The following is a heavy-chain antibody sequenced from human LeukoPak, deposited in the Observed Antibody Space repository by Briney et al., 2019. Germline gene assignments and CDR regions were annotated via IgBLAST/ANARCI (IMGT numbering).Heavy chain of an antibody. J-gene: IGHJ5*02. Sequence: SQTLSLTCAVSGGSISSGGYSWSWIRQPPGKGLEWIGYIYHSGSTYYNPSLKSRVTISVDRSKNQFTLKLSSVTAADTAVYYCARFSTSSNWFDPWGQGTLVTVSS. CDR3: ARFSTSSNWFDP. CDR2: IYHSGST. CDR1: GGSISSGGYS. D-gene: IGHD2-2*01. V-gene: IGHV4-30-2*01.